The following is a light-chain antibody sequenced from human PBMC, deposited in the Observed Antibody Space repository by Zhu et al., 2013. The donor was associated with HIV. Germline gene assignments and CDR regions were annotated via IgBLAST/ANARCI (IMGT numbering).Light chain of an antibody. V-gene: IGKV1-13*02. CDR3: QQFNTFPVT. CDR1: QDISTA. CDR2: DAS. J-gene: IGKJ3*01. Sequence: AIQLTQSPSSLSASVGDRVTITCRASQDISTALAWYQQKPGKTPNLLIYDASSLESGVPSRFGGSGSGTDFTLTISSLQPEDFATYHCQQFNTFPVTFGPGTKVDIK.